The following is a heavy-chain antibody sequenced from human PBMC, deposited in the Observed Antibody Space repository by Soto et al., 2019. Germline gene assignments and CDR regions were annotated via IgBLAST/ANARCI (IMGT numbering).Heavy chain of an antibody. CDR1: GFTVSSNY. Sequence: PGGSLRLSCAASGFTVSSNYMSWVRQAPGKGLEWVSVIYSGGSTYYADSVKGRFTISRDNSKNTLYLQMNSLRAEDTAVYYCEREGEGSSWYPYMDVWGKGTTVTVSS. D-gene: IGHD6-13*01. CDR3: EREGEGSSWYPYMDV. CDR2: IYSGGST. V-gene: IGHV3-66*01. J-gene: IGHJ6*03.